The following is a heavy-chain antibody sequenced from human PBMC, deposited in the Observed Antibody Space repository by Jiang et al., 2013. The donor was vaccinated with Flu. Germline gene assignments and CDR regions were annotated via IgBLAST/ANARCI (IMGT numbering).Heavy chain of an antibody. CDR3: ARGQRYYDSSGYPIDY. CDR2: INHSGST. CDR1: GGSFSGYY. V-gene: IGHV4-34*01. Sequence: LLKPSETLSLTCAVYGGSFSGYYWSWIRQPPGKGLEWIGEINHSGSTNYNPSLKSRVTISVDTSKNQFSLKLSSVTAADTAVYYCARGQRYYDSSGYPIDYWGQGTLVTVSS. D-gene: IGHD3-22*01. J-gene: IGHJ4*02.